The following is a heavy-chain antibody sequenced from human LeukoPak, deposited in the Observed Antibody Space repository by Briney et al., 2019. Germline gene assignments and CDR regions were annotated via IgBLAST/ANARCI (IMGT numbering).Heavy chain of an antibody. V-gene: IGHV4-59*12. CDR3: ARDDVVVAATDY. CDR1: GGSISSYY. D-gene: IGHD2-15*01. J-gene: IGHJ4*02. Sequence: PSETLSLTCSVSGGSISSYYWSWIRQPPGKGLEWIGYIYYSGRTNYNPSLKSRVTISVDTSKNQFSLKLSSVTAADTAVYYCARDDVVVAATDYWGQGTLVTVSS. CDR2: IYYSGRT.